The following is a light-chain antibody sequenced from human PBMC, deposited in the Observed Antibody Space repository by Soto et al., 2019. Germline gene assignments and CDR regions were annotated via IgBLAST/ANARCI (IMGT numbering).Light chain of an antibody. Sequence: DIQMTQSPSSLSAFVGDRVTVTCRAGQSINKYLNWYQQKPGKVPKLLIYAASTLQSGVPSRFSHSGAVTDFTLTISSLQPEDFATYYCQQSYSTPRTFGQGTKVDIK. CDR2: AAS. V-gene: IGKV1-39*01. J-gene: IGKJ1*01. CDR1: QSINKY. CDR3: QQSYSTPRT.